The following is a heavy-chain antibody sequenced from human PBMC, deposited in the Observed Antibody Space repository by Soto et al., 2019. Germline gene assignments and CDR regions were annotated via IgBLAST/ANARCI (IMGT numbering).Heavy chain of an antibody. Sequence: SETLSLTCAVYGGSFSGYYWSWIRQPPGKGLEWIGEINHSGSTNYNPSLKSRVTISVDTSKNQFSLRLSSVTAADTAVYYCARRGLRLGEFSSSYSFDYWGQGTQVTVSS. CDR1: GGSFSGYY. V-gene: IGHV4-34*01. J-gene: IGHJ4*02. CDR2: INHSGST. CDR3: ARRGLRLGEFSSSYSFDY. D-gene: IGHD3-16*02.